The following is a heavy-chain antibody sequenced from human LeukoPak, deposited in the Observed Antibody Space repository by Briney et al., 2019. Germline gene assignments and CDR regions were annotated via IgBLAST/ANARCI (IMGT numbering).Heavy chain of an antibody. V-gene: IGHV4-39*01. CDR1: GGSISSSSYY. D-gene: IGHD4-11*01. CDR2: IYYSGST. CDR3: ARHQAANSNFDY. Sequence: SETLSLTCTVSGGSISSSSYYWGWIRQPPGKGLEWIGSIYYSGSTYYNPSLKSRVTISVDTSKNQFSLKLSSVTAADTAVYYCARHQAANSNFDYWGQGTLVTVSS. J-gene: IGHJ4*02.